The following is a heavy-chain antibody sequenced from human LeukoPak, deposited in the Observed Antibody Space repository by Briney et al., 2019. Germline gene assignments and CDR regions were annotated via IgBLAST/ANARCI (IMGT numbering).Heavy chain of an antibody. D-gene: IGHD3-3*01. CDR1: GYTFTSYG. J-gene: IGHJ6*02. V-gene: IGHV1-18*01. CDR2: ISAYNGNT. CDR3: ARDTFWSGYYPDDYYYGMDV. Sequence: GASVKVSCKASGYTFTSYGISWVRQAPGQGLEWMGWISAYNGNTNYAQKLQGRVTMTTDTSTSTAYMELRSLRSDDTAVYCCARDTFWSGYYPDDYYYGMDVWGQGTTVTVSS.